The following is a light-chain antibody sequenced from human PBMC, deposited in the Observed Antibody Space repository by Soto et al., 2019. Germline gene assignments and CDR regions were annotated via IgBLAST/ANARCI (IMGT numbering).Light chain of an antibody. V-gene: IGKV1-5*03. CDR1: QSISTY. J-gene: IGKJ1*01. CDR3: QQYSGHTWT. Sequence: DIQMTQSPSILSAYVGDRVTITCRASQSISTYLAWYQQKPGKAPKFLIYGASSLESGVPSRFSGGGSGTEFTLTISSLQPDDFATYYCQQYSGHTWTFGQGTKVEIK. CDR2: GAS.